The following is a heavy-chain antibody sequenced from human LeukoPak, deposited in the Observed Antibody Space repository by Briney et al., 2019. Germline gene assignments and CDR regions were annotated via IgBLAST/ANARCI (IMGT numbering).Heavy chain of an antibody. J-gene: IGHJ6*02. CDR2: INHSGST. CDR1: GGSFSGYY. Sequence: KTSETLSLTCAVYGGSFSGYYWSWIRQPPGKGLEWIGEINHSGSTNYNPSLKSRVTISVDTSKNQFSLKLSSVTAADTAVYYCARCFWSPYYYYGMDVWGQGTTVTVSS. D-gene: IGHD3-3*01. CDR3: ARCFWSPYYYYGMDV. V-gene: IGHV4-34*01.